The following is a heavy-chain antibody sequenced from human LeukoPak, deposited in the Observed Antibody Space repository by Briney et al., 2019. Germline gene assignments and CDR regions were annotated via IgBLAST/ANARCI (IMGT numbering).Heavy chain of an antibody. D-gene: IGHD2-15*01. V-gene: IGHV3-30-3*01. Sequence: GGSLRLSCVASGFTFSSYAMHWVRQAPGKGLEWVAVISYDGSNKYYADSVKGRFTISRDNSKNTLYLQMNSLRAEDTAVYYCARDQYCSGGSCYVGGLDYWGQGTLVTVSS. CDR3: ARDQYCSGGSCYVGGLDY. J-gene: IGHJ4*02. CDR2: ISYDGSNK. CDR1: GFTFSSYA.